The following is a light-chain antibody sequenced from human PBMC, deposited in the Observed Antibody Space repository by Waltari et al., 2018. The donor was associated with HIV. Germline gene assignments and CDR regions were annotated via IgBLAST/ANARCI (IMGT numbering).Light chain of an antibody. Sequence: QSVLTQPPSVSGAPGQRVTISCTGSSSNIGAGYDVHWYQQLPGTAPRVLIYGNSNRPSGVPDRFSGSKSGTSASLVITGLQAEDEADYYCQSYDTSLSGSGVFGGGTKLTVL. CDR1: SSNIGAGYD. J-gene: IGLJ2*01. V-gene: IGLV1-40*01. CDR2: GNS. CDR3: QSYDTSLSGSGV.